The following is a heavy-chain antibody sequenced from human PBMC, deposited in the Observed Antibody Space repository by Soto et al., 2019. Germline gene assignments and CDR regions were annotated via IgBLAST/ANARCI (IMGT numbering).Heavy chain of an antibody. V-gene: IGHV1-18*04. D-gene: IGHD2-2*01. CDR1: GYTFTSYG. CDR2: ISAYNGNT. J-gene: IGHJ6*02. Sequence: ASVKVSCKASGYTFTSYGISWVRQAPGQGLEWMGWISAYNGNTNYAQKLQGRVTMTTDTSTSTAYMELRSLRSDDTAVYYCARGECSSTSCYVNYYYYYGMDVWGQGTTVTVSS. CDR3: ARGECSSTSCYVNYYYYYGMDV.